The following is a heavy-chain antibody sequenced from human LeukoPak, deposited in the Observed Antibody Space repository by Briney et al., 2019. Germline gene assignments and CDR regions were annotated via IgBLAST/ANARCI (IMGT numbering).Heavy chain of an antibody. CDR3: ARILAGPDYFDY. CDR1: GVSLSTSTMC. CDR2: IDWDDDK. Sequence: SGPALVKPTQTLTLTCTFSGVSLSTSTMCVNWIRHPPVKALEWLARIDWDDDKYYSTSLKTRLTISKDTSKNQVVLTMTNMDPVDTATYYCARILAGPDYFDYWGQGTLVTVSS. J-gene: IGHJ4*02. V-gene: IGHV2-70*11.